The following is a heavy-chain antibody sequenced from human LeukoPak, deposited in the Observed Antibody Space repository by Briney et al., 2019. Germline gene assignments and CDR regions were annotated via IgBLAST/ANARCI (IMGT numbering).Heavy chain of an antibody. CDR2: IISDGSSI. D-gene: IGHD6-19*01. J-gene: IGHJ4*02. V-gene: IGHV3-74*01. CDR3: ARGHVAGSDRHWDY. CDR1: DFSFSSRW. Sequence: GGSLRLSCATSDFSFSSRWMHWVRQAPGKGLVWVSRIISDGSSISYADSVKGRFTISRDNAKNTVYLQMNSLRAEDTAVHYCARGHVAGSDRHWDYWGQGALVTVSS.